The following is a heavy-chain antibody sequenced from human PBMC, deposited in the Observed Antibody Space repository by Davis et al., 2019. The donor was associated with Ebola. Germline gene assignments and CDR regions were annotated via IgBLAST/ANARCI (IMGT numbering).Heavy chain of an antibody. D-gene: IGHD2-8*01. CDR2: ISGSGGST. Sequence: GESLKISCAASGFTFSSYAMSWVRQAPGKGLERVSAISGSGGSTYYADSVKGRFTISRDNSKNTLYLQMNSLRAEDTAVYYCAKDLDSMVYATWFDPWGQGTLVTVSS. V-gene: IGHV3-23*01. CDR1: GFTFSSYA. J-gene: IGHJ5*02. CDR3: AKDLDSMVYATWFDP.